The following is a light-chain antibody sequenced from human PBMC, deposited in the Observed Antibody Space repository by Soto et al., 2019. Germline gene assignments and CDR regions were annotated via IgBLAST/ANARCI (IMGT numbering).Light chain of an antibody. Sequence: DIQMTQSPSTLSASVGDRVTITCRASQNINSWLAWYQQKPGKAPKLLIYKASSLESWVPSRFSGSGSGTEFTLTISSLQPDDFAAYYCQQYDIYPITFGQGTRLEIK. J-gene: IGKJ5*01. CDR1: QNINSW. CDR2: KAS. CDR3: QQYDIYPIT. V-gene: IGKV1-5*03.